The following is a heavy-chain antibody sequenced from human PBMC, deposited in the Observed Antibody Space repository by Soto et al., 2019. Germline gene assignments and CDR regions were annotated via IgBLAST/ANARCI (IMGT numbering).Heavy chain of an antibody. CDR2: ISSSSSYI. Sequence: HSNTASGCTFVGHGMSLVIKTPGKGLEWVSSISSSSSYIYYADSVKGRFTISRDNAKNSLYLHMNSLRAEDKAWSYCATQEYYNIWSGYYSLIWGKGTLVPGSS. J-gene: IGHJ4*02. CDR3: ATQEYYNIWSGYYSLI. CDR1: GCTFVGHG. V-gene: IGHV3-21*01. D-gene: IGHD3-9*01.